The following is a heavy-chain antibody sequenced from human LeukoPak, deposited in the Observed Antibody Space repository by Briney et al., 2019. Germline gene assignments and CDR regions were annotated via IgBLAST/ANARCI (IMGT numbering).Heavy chain of an antibody. Sequence: GGSLRLSCAASGFSLSDYYMSWVRQAPGKGLEWVSYISSSSSYTINADSVKGRFTVFRDNAKNLVFLQMNRLRVEDTAVYYCARDRGDSGSSDYWGQGTLVTVSP. CDR1: GFSLSDYY. D-gene: IGHD3-10*01. CDR2: ISSSSSYT. V-gene: IGHV3-11*06. J-gene: IGHJ4*02. CDR3: ARDRGDSGSSDY.